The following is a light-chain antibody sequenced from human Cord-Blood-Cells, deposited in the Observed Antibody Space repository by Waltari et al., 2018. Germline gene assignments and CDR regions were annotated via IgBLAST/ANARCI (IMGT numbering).Light chain of an antibody. J-gene: IGLJ1*01. CDR1: SSDVGSYNL. Sequence: QSALTQPASVSGSPGQSITMSCTGTSSDVGSYNLVSWYQQHPGKAPKLMIYEGSKRPTGVSNRVSGSKSGNTASLTISGLQAEDEADYYCCSYAGSYVFGTGTKVTVL. CDR2: EGS. V-gene: IGLV2-23*01. CDR3: CSYAGSYV.